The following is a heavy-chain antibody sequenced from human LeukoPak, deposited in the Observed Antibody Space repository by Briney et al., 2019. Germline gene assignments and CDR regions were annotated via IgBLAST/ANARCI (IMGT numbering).Heavy chain of an antibody. Sequence: GGSLRLSCAASGFTVSSNYMSWVRQAPGKGLEWVSVIYSGGSTYYADSVKGRFTISRHNSKNTLYLQMNSLRAEDTAVYYCAREGWDQRDTAAFDHWGQGTLVTVSS. J-gene: IGHJ4*02. CDR2: IYSGGST. V-gene: IGHV3-53*04. D-gene: IGHD6-19*01. CDR3: AREGWDQRDTAAFDH. CDR1: GFTVSSNY.